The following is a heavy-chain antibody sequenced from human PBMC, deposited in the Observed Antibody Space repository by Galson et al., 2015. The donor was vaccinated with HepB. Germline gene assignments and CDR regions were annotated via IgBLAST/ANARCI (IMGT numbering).Heavy chain of an antibody. D-gene: IGHD4-17*01. Sequence: SLRLSCAASGFTFSSYDMHWVRQATGKGLEWVSFIYTDGSTYYADSVKGRFTISGDNSKNTVYLQMDSLRAEDTAVYYCARDPAVTTDYGMDVWGQGTTVTVPS. CDR2: IYTDGST. J-gene: IGHJ6*02. CDR3: ARDPAVTTDYGMDV. CDR1: GFTFSSYD. V-gene: IGHV3-66*02.